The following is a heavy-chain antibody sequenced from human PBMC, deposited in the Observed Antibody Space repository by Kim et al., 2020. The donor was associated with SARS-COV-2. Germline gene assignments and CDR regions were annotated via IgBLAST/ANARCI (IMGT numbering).Heavy chain of an antibody. CDR1: GDSVSSNSAA. D-gene: IGHD3-10*01. J-gene: IGHJ4*02. CDR2: TYYRSKWYN. CDR3: ARDNMVRGVIMYYFDY. V-gene: IGHV6-1*01. Sequence: SQTLSLTCVISGDSVSSNSAAWNWIRQSPSRGLEWLGRTYYRSKWYNDYAVSVKSRITINPDTSKNQFSLQLNSVTPEDTAVYYCARDNMVRGVIMYYFDYWGQGTLVTVSS.